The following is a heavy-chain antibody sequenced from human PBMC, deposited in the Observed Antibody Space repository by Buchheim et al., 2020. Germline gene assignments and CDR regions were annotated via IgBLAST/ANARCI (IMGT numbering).Heavy chain of an antibody. J-gene: IGHJ6*03. CDR2: ISSSSTI. CDR1: GFTFSSYS. D-gene: IGHD3-3*01. CDR3: ARWRGRITIFGVVIPAMDV. Sequence: EVQLVESGGGLVQPGGSLRLSCAASGFTFSSYSMNWVRQAPGKGLEWVSYISSSSTIYYADSVKGRFTISRDNAKNSLYLQMNSLRDEDTAVYYCARWRGRITIFGVVIPAMDVWGKGTT. V-gene: IGHV3-48*02.